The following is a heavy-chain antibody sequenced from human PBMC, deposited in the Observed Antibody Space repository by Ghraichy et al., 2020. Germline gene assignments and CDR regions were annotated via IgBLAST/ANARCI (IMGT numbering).Heavy chain of an antibody. CDR1: GFTFNNYA. CDR3: AWHSRWSDFDC. CDR2: ISGSADTT. J-gene: IGHJ4*02. D-gene: IGHD4-23*01. V-gene: IGHV3-23*01. Sequence: GESLNIYCAASGFTFNNYAMSWVRQAPGKGLEWVSAISGSADTTYYANSVRGRFTISRDNSKNSVYLQMNSLRAEDTAVYYCAWHSRWSDFDCWGQGTLVTVSS.